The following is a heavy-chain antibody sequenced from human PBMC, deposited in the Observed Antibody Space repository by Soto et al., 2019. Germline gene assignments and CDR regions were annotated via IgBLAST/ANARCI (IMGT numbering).Heavy chain of an antibody. J-gene: IGHJ4*02. CDR1: GYTFTAYA. V-gene: IGHV1-3*01. CDR3: ARDVDTSMSAPLDY. CDR2: INVGTGDT. D-gene: IGHD5-18*01. Sequence: QVQLVQSGAEVKKPGASVRVSCKASGYTFTAYAMDWVRQTPGQRLEWVGWINVGTGDTEYSQQFQGRVNITRDTSARTLYMELRRLRSEDTAVYYCARDVDTSMSAPLDYWGQGSLVTVSS.